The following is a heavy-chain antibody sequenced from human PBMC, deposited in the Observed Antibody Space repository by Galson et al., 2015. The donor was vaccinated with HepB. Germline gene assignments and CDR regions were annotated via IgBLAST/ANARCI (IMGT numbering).Heavy chain of an antibody. V-gene: IGHV4-30-4*01. Sequence: TLSLTCTVSGGSISSGDYYWSWIRQPPGKGLEWIGYIYYSGSTYYSPSLKSRVTISVDTSKNQFSLKLSSVTAADTAVYYCAREITMVRGVIKGFDPWGQGTLVTVSS. D-gene: IGHD3-10*01. CDR2: IYYSGST. CDR3: AREITMVRGVIKGFDP. J-gene: IGHJ5*02. CDR1: GGSISSGDYY.